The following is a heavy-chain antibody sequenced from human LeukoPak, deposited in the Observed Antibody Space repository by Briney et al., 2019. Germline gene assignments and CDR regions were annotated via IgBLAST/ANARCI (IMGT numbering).Heavy chain of an antibody. J-gene: IGHJ3*02. CDR1: GGSISSGGYY. V-gene: IGHV4-30-2*01. Sequence: SQTLSLTCTVSGGSISSGGYYWSWIRQPPGKGLEWIGYIYHSGSTYYNPSLKSRVTISVDRSKNQFSLKLSSVTAADTAVYYCARENQQKRESSDAFDIWGQGTMVTVSS. D-gene: IGHD1-14*01. CDR3: ARENQQKRESSDAFDI. CDR2: IYHSGST.